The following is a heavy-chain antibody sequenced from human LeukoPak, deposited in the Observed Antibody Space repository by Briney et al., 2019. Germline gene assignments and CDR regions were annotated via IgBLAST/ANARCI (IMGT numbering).Heavy chain of an antibody. Sequence: GSMRNICAASGCSFPTYAMSCVRQVPGRELEGVLGIIGSGGNTYYAGSVKGRFTIFRDSSNNTLYLRLNSLRVEDTAVYYCVKRGVAGKAPRSYFDCWGQGTLVTVSS. J-gene: IGHJ4*01. CDR3: VKRGVAGKAPRSYFDC. CDR1: GCSFPTYA. CDR2: IIGSGGNT. V-gene: IGHV3-23*01. D-gene: IGHD6-19*01.